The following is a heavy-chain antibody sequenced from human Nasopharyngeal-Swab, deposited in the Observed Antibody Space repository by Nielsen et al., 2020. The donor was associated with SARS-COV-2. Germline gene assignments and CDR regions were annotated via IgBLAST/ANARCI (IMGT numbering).Heavy chain of an antibody. CDR2: ISSSSSYI. D-gene: IGHD3-22*01. Sequence: GGSLRLSCAASGFTFSSYSMNWVRQAPGKGLEWVSSISSSSSYIYYADSVKGRFTISRDNAKNSLYLQMNSLRAEDTAVYYCARGSHYYGSSGYYDYWGQGTLVTVSS. V-gene: IGHV3-21*01. J-gene: IGHJ4*02. CDR1: GFTFSSYS. CDR3: ARGSHYYGSSGYYDY.